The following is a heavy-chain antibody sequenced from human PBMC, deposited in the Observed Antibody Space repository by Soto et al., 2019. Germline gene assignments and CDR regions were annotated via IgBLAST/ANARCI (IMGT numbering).Heavy chain of an antibody. J-gene: IGHJ4*02. D-gene: IGHD6-13*01. V-gene: IGHV3-23*01. CDR1: GFTFSTYA. Sequence: EVQLLESGGGLVQPGGSLRLSCAGSGFTFSTYAISWVRQSPGKVLEWVSAISGSGDRTYYADTVKGRFTISRDNSKNTLYLQMSILRAEETAVYYCAKDGRAGTWDYWGQGTLVTVSS. CDR2: ISGSGDRT. CDR3: AKDGRAGTWDY.